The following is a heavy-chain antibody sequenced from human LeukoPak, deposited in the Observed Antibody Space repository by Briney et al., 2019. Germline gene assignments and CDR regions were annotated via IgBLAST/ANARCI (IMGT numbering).Heavy chain of an antibody. CDR2: TSYDGTKK. CDR1: GFTFSRYG. Sequence: GGSLRLSCAASGFTFSRYGMHWVRQAPGKGLEWVAVTSYDGTKKDYADHMKGRFTISRDNSQNTLYLQMNSLRAEDTAVYYCARVGYYASGPFSYFDYWGQGTLVTVSS. J-gene: IGHJ4*02. D-gene: IGHD3-10*01. CDR3: ARVGYYASGPFSYFDY. V-gene: IGHV3-30*03.